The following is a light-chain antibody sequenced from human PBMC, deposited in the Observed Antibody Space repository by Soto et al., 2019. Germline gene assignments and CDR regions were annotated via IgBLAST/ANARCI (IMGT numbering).Light chain of an antibody. J-gene: IGLJ1*01. CDR3: SLYTSSSTYV. CDR1: SSDVGSYNR. V-gene: IGLV2-18*01. CDR2: EVS. Sequence: QSVLTQPPSVSGSPGQSVTISCTGTSSDVGSYNRVSWYQQPPGTAPKLMIYEVSNRPSGVPDRFSGSKSGNTASLTISGLQAEDEADYYCSLYTSSSTYVFATGTKVTV.